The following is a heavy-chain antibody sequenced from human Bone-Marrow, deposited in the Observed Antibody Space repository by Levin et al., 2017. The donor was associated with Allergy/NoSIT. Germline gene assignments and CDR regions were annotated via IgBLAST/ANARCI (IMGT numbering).Heavy chain of an antibody. CDR2: IYHSGTT. D-gene: IGHD4-17*01. CDR1: GGSIRSGGYY. J-gene: IGHJ4*02. V-gene: IGHV4-31*03. Sequence: PSETLSLTCTDSGGSIRSGGYYWNWIRQHPGKGLEWIGYIYHSGTTNYNPSFKSRVTISEDRSKNQVSLKVYSVTSADTAVYYCAREGEYGDSYDWGQGILVTVSS. CDR3: AREGEYGDSYD.